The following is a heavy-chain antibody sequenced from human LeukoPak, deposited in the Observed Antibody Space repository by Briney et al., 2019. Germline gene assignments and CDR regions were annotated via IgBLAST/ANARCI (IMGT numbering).Heavy chain of an antibody. CDR1: GGSISSGDYY. V-gene: IGHV4-31*03. D-gene: IGHD3-16*02. CDR3: AGIVAAANAAFDI. Sequence: SETLSLTCTVSGGSISSGDYYWSWIRQHPGKGLEWIGYIYNTGTTYYNSSLKSRLTISVDTSENQFSLKLSSVTAADTAVYYCAGIVAAANAAFDIWGQGTMVTVSS. CDR2: IYNTGTT. J-gene: IGHJ3*02.